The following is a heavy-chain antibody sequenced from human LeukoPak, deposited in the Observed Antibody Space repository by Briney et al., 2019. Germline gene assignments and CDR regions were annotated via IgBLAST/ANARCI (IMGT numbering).Heavy chain of an antibody. CDR3: ARGPTAVLYSSSWYRGLGY. CDR2: MNPNSGNT. J-gene: IGHJ4*02. V-gene: IGHV1-8*01. CDR1: GYTFTSYD. D-gene: IGHD6-13*01. Sequence: ASVKVSCKASGYTFTSYDINWVRQATGQGLEWMGWMNPNSGNTGYAQKFQGRVTVTRNTSISTAYMELSSLRSEDTAVYYCARGPTAVLYSSSWYRGLGYWGQGTLVTVSS.